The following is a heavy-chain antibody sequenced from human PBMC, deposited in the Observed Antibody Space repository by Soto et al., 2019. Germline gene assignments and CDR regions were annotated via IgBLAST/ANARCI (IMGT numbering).Heavy chain of an antibody. CDR3: TRQKERGIAAAGPTFYYYGMDV. Sequence: GGSLRLSCAASGFTFSGSAMHWVRQASGKGLEWVGRIRSKANSYATAYAASVKGRFTISRDDSKNTACLQMNSLKTEDTAVYYCTRQKERGIAAAGPTFYYYGMDVWGQGTTVTVSS. CDR2: IRSKANSYAT. J-gene: IGHJ6*02. V-gene: IGHV3-73*01. CDR1: GFTFSGSA. D-gene: IGHD6-13*01.